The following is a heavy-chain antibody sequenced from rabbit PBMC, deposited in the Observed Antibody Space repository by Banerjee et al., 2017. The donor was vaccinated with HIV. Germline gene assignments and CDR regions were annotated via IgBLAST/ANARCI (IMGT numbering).Heavy chain of an antibody. V-gene: IGHV1S43*01. J-gene: IGHJ6*01. CDR3: VRGSSYYSYYYVMDL. Sequence: WFASWVNGRFTISRSTSLNTVDLKMTSLTAADTATYFCVRGSSYYSYYYVMDLWGPGPRHRL. D-gene: IGHD8-1*01.